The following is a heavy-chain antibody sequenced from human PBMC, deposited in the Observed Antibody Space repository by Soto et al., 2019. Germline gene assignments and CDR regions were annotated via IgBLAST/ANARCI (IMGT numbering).Heavy chain of an antibody. J-gene: IGHJ4*02. CDR1: GSSIISGHYY. D-gene: IGHD6-19*01. CDR2: IFFGGST. CDR3: TRRSAVVAGADFDF. V-gene: IGHV4-39*01. Sequence: PSETLYLTCTVSGSSIISGHYYWGWIRQPPGKGLEWLGSIFFGGSTFYNPSLQSRVTISVDTSKNQISLKVTPAIATDTALYYCTRRSAVVAGADFDFWGQGTLVTVS.